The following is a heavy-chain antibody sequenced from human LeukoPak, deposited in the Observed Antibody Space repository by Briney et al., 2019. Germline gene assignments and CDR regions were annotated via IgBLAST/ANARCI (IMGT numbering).Heavy chain of an antibody. CDR1: GGSISSGSYY. CDR2: IYTSGST. Sequence: SETLSLTCTVSGGSISSGSYYWSWIRQPAGKGLEWIGRIYTSGSTNYNPSLKSRVTISVDTSKNQFSLKLSSVTAADTAVYYCARDYGDTNWFDPWGQGTLVTVSS. V-gene: IGHV4-61*02. J-gene: IGHJ5*02. CDR3: ARDYGDTNWFDP. D-gene: IGHD4-17*01.